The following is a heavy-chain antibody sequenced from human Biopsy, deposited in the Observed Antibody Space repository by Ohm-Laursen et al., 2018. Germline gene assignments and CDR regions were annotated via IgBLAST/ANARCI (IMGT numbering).Heavy chain of an antibody. J-gene: IGHJ1*01. V-gene: IGHV1-69*06. Sequence: SVKVSCKAPGGTFSNYGVNWVRQAPGQGLEWLGGNVPILGTGNYAQKFQDRVTVAAGTSTSTATMELRSLRSDDTAVYYCATKLTGYFHHWGQGTLVIVSS. CDR2: NVPILGTG. CDR1: GGTFSNYG. D-gene: IGHD3-9*01. CDR3: ATKLTGYFHH.